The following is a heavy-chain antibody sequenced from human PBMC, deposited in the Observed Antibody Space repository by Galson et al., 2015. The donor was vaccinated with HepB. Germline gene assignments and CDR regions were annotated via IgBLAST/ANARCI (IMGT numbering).Heavy chain of an antibody. CDR2: IGTAGDT. J-gene: IGHJ6*03. CDR3: AREGREPGPYYYYYYMDV. V-gene: IGHV3-13*01. Sequence: SLRLSCAASGFTFSSYDMHWVRQATGKGLEWVSAIGTAGDTYYPGSVKGRFTISRENAKNSLYLQMNSLRAGDTAVYYCAREGREPGPYYYYYYMDVWGKGTTVTVSS. CDR1: GFTFSSYD. D-gene: IGHD1-14*01.